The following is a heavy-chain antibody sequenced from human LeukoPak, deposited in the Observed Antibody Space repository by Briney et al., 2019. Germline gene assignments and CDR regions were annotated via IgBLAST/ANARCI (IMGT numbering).Heavy chain of an antibody. CDR3: ARGRGYYDILTGYYHSYFDY. D-gene: IGHD3-9*01. V-gene: IGHV4-30-2*01. Sequence: SETLSVTCAVSGGSISSGGYSWSWIRQPPGKGLEWIGYIYHSGSTYYNPSLKSRVTISVDRSKNQFSLKLSSVTAADTAVYYCARGRGYYDILTGYYHSYFDYWGQGTLVTVSS. CDR1: GGSISSGGYS. CDR2: IYHSGST. J-gene: IGHJ4*02.